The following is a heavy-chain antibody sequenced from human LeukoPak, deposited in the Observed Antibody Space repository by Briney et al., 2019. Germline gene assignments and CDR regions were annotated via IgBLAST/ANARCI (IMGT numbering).Heavy chain of an antibody. D-gene: IGHD4-11*01. CDR3: TRLPLDYSLDH. V-gene: IGHV4-39*01. J-gene: IGHJ4*02. Sequence: PSETLSLTCTVSGDSISSTTYWWGWIRQSPGKGLEWIGSMSYVGITSYNPSLKSRVTISVDTSKNQFSLMLSSMTAADTAVYYCTRLPLDYSLDHWGQGTPVSVSS. CDR1: GDSISSTTYW. CDR2: MSYVGIT.